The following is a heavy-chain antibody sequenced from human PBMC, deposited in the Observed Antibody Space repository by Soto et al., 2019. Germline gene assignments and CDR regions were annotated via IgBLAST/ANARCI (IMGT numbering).Heavy chain of an antibody. CDR1: GDSISSGAYT. CDR3: ARADRAYHWIDP. CDR2: IYHSGGT. J-gene: IGHJ5*02. D-gene: IGHD2-2*01. V-gene: IGHV4-30-2*01. Sequence: QLQLQESGSGLVKPSQTLSLTCAVSGDSISSGAYTWSWIRQPPGKGLEWIGYIYHSGGTYYNPSLKRRVIISVATYKNQCSLKVNSVPAADPAVYYCARADRAYHWIDPRGQGTLVTVSS.